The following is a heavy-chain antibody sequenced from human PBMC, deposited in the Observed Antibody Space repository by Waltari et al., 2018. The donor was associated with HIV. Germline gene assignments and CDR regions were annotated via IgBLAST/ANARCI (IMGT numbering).Heavy chain of an antibody. V-gene: IGHV4-34*01. CDR1: GGSFSGYY. J-gene: IGHJ3*02. D-gene: IGHD6-13*01. CDR2: INHSGST. CDR3: ARLSSSWYDQNDAFDI. Sequence: QVQLQQWGAGLLKPSETLSLTCAVYGGSFSGYYWSWIRQPPGKGLEWIGEINHSGSTNYNPSLKSRVTISVDTSKNQFSLKLSSVTAADTAVYYCARLSSSWYDQNDAFDIWGQGTMVTVSS.